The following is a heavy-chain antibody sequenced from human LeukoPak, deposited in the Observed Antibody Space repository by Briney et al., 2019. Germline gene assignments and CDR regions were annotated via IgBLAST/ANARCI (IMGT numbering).Heavy chain of an antibody. CDR3: ARGRAAAWVGY. D-gene: IGHD6-13*01. CDR1: GGSFSGYY. Sequence: SETLSLTCAVYGGSFSGYYWSWIRQPPGKGLEWIGEINHSGSTNYNRSLKSRVTISVDTSKNQFSLKLSSVTAADTAVYYCARGRAAAWVGYWGQGTLVTVSS. CDR2: INHSGST. J-gene: IGHJ4*02. V-gene: IGHV4-34*01.